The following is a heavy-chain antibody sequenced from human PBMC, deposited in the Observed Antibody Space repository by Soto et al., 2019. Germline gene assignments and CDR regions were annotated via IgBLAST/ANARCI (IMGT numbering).Heavy chain of an antibody. CDR1: GFTVSSNY. D-gene: IGHD3-16*01. Sequence: EVQLVESGGGLVQPGGSLRLSCAASGFTVSSNYMGWVLQAPGKGLEWVSVIYSGGSTYYAVSVKGTFTISRDSSKKTLYLQMNSLRSEDTAVYYCARDSGATGEAFDYWGQGPLVTVSS. CDR2: IYSGGST. J-gene: IGHJ4*02. V-gene: IGHV3-66*01. CDR3: ARDSGATGEAFDY.